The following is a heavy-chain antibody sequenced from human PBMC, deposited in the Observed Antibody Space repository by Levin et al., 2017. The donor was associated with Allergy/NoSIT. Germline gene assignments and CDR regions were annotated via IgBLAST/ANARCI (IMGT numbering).Heavy chain of an antibody. CDR2: INTGNGNT. V-gene: IGHV1-3*04. CDR1: GYTFTSYA. J-gene: IGHJ6*02. CDR3: ATEYYYDSSGSAPYYYYGMDV. D-gene: IGHD3-22*01. Sequence: ASVKVSCKASGYTFTSYAVHWVRQAPGQRLEWMGWINTGNGNTRYSQEFQGRVTITRDTSASTAYMELSSLRSEDTAVYYCATEYYYDSSGSAPYYYYGMDVWGPGTTVTVSS.